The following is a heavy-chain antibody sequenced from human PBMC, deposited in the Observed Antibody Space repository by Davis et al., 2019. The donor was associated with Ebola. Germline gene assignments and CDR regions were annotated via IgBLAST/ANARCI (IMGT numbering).Heavy chain of an antibody. CDR2: IYPGDSDT. D-gene: IGHD1-20*01. CDR1: GYSFSNFW. Sequence: GESLKISCKASGYSFSNFWIGWVRQMPGKGLEWMGIIYPGDSDTRYSPSFRGQVTISADKSITTAYLKWSSLKASDTAMYYCASLRRTITGMDDGFDIWGQGTKVTVSS. CDR3: ASLRRTITGMDDGFDI. V-gene: IGHV5-51*01. J-gene: IGHJ3*02.